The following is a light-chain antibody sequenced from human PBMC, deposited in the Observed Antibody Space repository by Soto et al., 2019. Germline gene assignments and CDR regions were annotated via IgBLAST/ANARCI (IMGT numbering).Light chain of an antibody. V-gene: IGKV3-15*01. CDR2: GAS. J-gene: IGKJ1*01. Sequence: EIVMTQSPATLSASPGERATLSCRASQSVRSNLAWYQQKPGQAPRLLIYGASTRATGILARFSGSGSGTEFTLSIGSLQSEDFAVYYCQQYNNWPPTFGQGTKVDIK. CDR1: QSVRSN. CDR3: QQYNNWPPT.